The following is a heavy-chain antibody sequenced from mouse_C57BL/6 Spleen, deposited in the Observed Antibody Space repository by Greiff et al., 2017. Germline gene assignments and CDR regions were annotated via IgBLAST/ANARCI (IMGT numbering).Heavy chain of an antibody. CDR1: GYTFTEYT. CDR3: ARHEEGIYYYGRGYFDV. Sequence: QVQLQQSGAELVKPGASVKLSCKASGYTFTEYTIHWVKQRSGQGLEWIGWFYPGSGSIKYNEKFKDKATLTADKSSSTVYMELSRLTSEGSAVYFCARHEEGIYYYGRGYFDVWGTGTTVTVSS. D-gene: IGHD1-1*01. J-gene: IGHJ1*03. CDR2: FYPGSGSI. V-gene: IGHV1-62-2*01.